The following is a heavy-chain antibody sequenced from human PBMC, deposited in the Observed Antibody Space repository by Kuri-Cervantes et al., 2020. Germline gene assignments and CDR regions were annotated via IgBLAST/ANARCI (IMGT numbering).Heavy chain of an antibody. CDR1: GFTFSRYW. J-gene: IGHJ4*02. Sequence: GGSLRLSCAASGFTFSRYWMHWVRQGPGKGLEWVANIKQYGSEKYYVDSVKGRSTISRDNGKNSLYLQMNSLRAEDTAVYYCAKDVMIQGVTHFDYWGQGTLVTVSS. CDR3: AKDVMIQGVTHFDY. D-gene: IGHD3-10*01. CDR2: IKQYGSEK. V-gene: IGHV3-7*03.